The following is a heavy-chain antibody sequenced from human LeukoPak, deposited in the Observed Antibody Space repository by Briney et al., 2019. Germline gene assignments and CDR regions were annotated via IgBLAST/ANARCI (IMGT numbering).Heavy chain of an antibody. CDR3: ARLRVTAAGQYYFDY. CDR2: IYPGDSDT. D-gene: IGHD6-13*01. Sequence: GESLKISCKAFGYSFTTPWIGWVRQMPGQGLEWMGIIYPGDSDTRYSPSFQGQVTISADKSISTAYLQWSSLKASDTAMYYCARLRVTAAGQYYFDYWGQGTLVTVSS. V-gene: IGHV5-51*01. CDR1: GYSFTTPW. J-gene: IGHJ4*02.